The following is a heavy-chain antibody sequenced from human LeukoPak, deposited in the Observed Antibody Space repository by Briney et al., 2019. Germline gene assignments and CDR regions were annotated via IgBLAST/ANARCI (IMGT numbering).Heavy chain of an antibody. Sequence: ASVKVSCKASGYTFTGYYMHWVRQAPGQGLEWMGWFNPNSGGTNYAQKFQGRVTMTRDTSISTAYMELSRLRSDDTAVYHCARGLTTVTLYYFDYWGQGTLVTVSS. CDR3: ARGLTTVTLYYFDY. V-gene: IGHV1-2*02. CDR1: GYTFTGYY. CDR2: FNPNSGGT. D-gene: IGHD4-11*01. J-gene: IGHJ4*02.